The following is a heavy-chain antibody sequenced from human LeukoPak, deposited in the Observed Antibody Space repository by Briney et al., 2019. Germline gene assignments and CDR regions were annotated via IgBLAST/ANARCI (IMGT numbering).Heavy chain of an antibody. J-gene: IGHJ6*03. CDR2: ISSSGSTI. CDR1: GFTFSSYE. V-gene: IGHV3-48*03. CDR3: AKNSGAGFYFYMDV. D-gene: IGHD3-10*01. Sequence: GGSLRLSCAASGFTFSSYEMNWVRQAPGKGLEWVSYISSSGSTIYYADSVKGRFTIPRDNAKNSLYLQMNSLRAEDTALYHCAKNSGAGFYFYMDVWGKGTTVTISS.